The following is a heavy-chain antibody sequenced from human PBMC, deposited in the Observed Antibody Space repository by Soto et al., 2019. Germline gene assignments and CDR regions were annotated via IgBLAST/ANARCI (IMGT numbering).Heavy chain of an antibody. V-gene: IGHV2-5*02. CDR1: GFSLSTSGVG. J-gene: IGHJ1*01. CDR3: XXXXXXXXXX. Sequence: QITLKESGPPLVKPTQTLTLTCTFSGFSLSTSGVGVGWIRQPPGKALEWLALIYWDDDKRYSPSLKSRLTITKDTSKNQVVLTMTXXXXXXXXXXXXXXXXXXXXXXXGQGALVTVSS. CDR2: IYWDDDK.